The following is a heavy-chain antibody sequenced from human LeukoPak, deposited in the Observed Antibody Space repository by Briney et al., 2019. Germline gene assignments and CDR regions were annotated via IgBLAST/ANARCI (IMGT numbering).Heavy chain of an antibody. CDR1: GFTFSDYY. CDR3: AREKKVYDAFDI. D-gene: IGHD5/OR15-5a*01. J-gene: IGHJ3*02. Sequence: GGSLRLSCAASGFTFSDYYMSWIRQAPGKGLEWVSCISSSGSTIYYADSVKGRFTISRDNAKNSLYLQMNSLRAEDTAVYYCAREKKVYDAFDIWGQGTMVTVSS. CDR2: ISSSGSTI. V-gene: IGHV3-11*01.